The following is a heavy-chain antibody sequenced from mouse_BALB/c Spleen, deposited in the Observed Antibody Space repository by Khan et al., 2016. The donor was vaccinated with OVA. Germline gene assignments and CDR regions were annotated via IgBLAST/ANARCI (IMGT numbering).Heavy chain of an antibody. Sequence: QVQLKESGPELVKPGASLKVSCKASGYTFTDYIIGWVKQSTRQGLEWIGDIFPGSDTPYYNEKFKDWATLTADKSANTAYMQLSSLTSDDSAVYFCARGGYSAFAYWGQGTLVTVSA. J-gene: IGHJ3*01. CDR3: ARGGYSAFAY. CDR2: IFPGSDTP. CDR1: GYTFTDYI. V-gene: IGHV1-77*01. D-gene: IGHD2-14*01.